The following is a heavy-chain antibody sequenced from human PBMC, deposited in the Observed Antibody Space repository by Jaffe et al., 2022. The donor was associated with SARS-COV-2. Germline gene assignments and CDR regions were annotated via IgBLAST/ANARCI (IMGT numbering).Heavy chain of an antibody. CDR3: ARDPGTGPGSHWFDP. Sequence: QVQLVQSGAEVKKPGASVKVSCKASGYTFTGYYMHWVRQAPGQGLEWMGRINPNSGGTNYAQKFQGRVTMTRDTSISTAYMELSRLRSDDTAVYYCARDPGTGPGSHWFDPWGQGTLVTVSS. D-gene: IGHD3-10*01. J-gene: IGHJ5*02. CDR2: INPNSGGT. CDR1: GYTFTGYY. V-gene: IGHV1-2*06.